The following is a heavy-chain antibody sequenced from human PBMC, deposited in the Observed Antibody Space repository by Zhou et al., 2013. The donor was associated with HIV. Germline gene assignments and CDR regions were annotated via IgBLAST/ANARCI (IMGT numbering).Heavy chain of an antibody. CDR1: GGTFRSDA. D-gene: IGHD3-3*02. CDR2: IIPTYHTA. J-gene: IGHJ4*02. Sequence: QVQXVQSGAEVKKPGSSVKVSCKPSGGTFRSDAISWVRQAPGQGLEWLGGIIPTYHTADYAQKFQGRVTISTDESTSTVYMEINNLRSEDTAVYFCARGGTIFGMIRHFDFWGQGTLVTVSS. V-gene: IGHV1-69*05. CDR3: ARGGTIFGMIRHFDF.